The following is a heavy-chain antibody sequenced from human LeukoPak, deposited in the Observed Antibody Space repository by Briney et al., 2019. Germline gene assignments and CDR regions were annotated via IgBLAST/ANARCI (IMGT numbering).Heavy chain of an antibody. Sequence: ASVKVSCKASGYPLTTYYMHWVRQAPGQGLEWVGIINPSGGPTNYAQRFQGRVTMTRDTSTSTVYMELSSLRSEDTAVYYCARESMIARERKFDYWGQGTLVTVSS. D-gene: IGHD3-22*01. CDR2: INPSGGPT. J-gene: IGHJ4*02. CDR3: ARESMIARERKFDY. V-gene: IGHV1-46*01. CDR1: GYPLTTYY.